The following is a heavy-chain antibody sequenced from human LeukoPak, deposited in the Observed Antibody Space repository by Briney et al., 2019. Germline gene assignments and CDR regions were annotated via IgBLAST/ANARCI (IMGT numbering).Heavy chain of an antibody. V-gene: IGHV4-30-2*01. CDR2: IYHSGST. D-gene: IGHD3-22*01. CDR1: GGSISSGGYS. Sequence: PSQTLSLTCAVSGGSISSGGYSWSWLRQPPGKGLEWIGYIYHSGSTYYNPSLKSRVTISVDRSKNQFSLKLSSVTAADTAVYYCARGEYYYDSSGSLDYWGQGTLVTVSS. CDR3: ARGEYYYDSSGSLDY. J-gene: IGHJ4*02.